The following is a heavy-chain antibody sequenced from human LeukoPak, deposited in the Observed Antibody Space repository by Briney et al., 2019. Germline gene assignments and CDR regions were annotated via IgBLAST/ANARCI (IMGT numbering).Heavy chain of an antibody. CDR2: IYHSGST. J-gene: IGHJ4*02. CDR1: GYSISSGYY. CDR3: ARVDRSLSRGDY. V-gene: IGHV4-38-2*02. Sequence: SETLSLTCTVSGYSISSGYYWGWIRQPPGKGLEWIGSIYHSGSTYYNPSLKSRVTISVDTSKNQFSLKLSSVTAADTAVYYCARVDRSLSRGDYWGQGTLVTVSS. D-gene: IGHD3-16*02.